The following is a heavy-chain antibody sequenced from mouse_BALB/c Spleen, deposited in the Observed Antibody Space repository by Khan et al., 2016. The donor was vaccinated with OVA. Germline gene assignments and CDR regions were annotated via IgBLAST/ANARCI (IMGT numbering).Heavy chain of an antibody. J-gene: IGHJ4*01. CDR3: ARENYSGRGCYAMDY. D-gene: IGHD1-1*01. V-gene: IGHV1S41*01. CDR2: IGPGSSNA. CDR1: GYTFTSYW. Sequence: DLVKPGASVKLSCKASGYTFTSYWINWIKQRPGQGLEWIGRIGPGSSNAYYNDMFKGKETLTVDTTYNTAYILLCSLSSDDSAVYFSARENYSGRGCYAMDYWGQGASVTVSA.